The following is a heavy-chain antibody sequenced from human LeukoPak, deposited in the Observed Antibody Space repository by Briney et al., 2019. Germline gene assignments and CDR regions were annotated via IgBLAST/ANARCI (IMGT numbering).Heavy chain of an antibody. J-gene: IGHJ4*02. D-gene: IGHD5-18*01. Sequence: SETLSLTCTVSGGSISSYYWSWIRQPPGKGLEWTGYIYYSGSTNYNPSLKSRVTISVDTSKNQFSLKLSSVTAADTAVYYCARHWGRGYSYDNGLGYWGQGTLVTVSS. CDR3: ARHWGRGYSYDNGLGY. V-gene: IGHV4-59*08. CDR1: GGSISSYY. CDR2: IYYSGST.